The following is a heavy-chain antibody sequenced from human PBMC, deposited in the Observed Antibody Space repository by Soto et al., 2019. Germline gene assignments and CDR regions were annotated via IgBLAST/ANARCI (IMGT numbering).Heavy chain of an antibody. CDR1: GFTFSTYS. Sequence: GGSLRLSCAASGFTFSTYSMNWVRQAPGKXLEWVSSISSASTYIYYADSVKGRFTISRDNAKNSLYLQMNSLRAEDTAVYYCARDQVGALYYYYYGMDVWGQGTTVTVSS. CDR2: ISSASTYI. V-gene: IGHV3-21*01. D-gene: IGHD1-26*01. CDR3: ARDQVGALYYYYYGMDV. J-gene: IGHJ6*02.